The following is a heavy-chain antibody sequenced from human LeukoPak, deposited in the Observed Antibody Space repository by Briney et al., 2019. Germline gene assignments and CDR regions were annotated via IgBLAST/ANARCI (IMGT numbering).Heavy chain of an antibody. D-gene: IGHD6-13*01. Sequence: ASVKVSCKASGYTFTSYGISWVRQAPGQGLEWMGWISAYNGNTNYAQKLQGRVTMTTDTSTSTAYMELRSLRSDDTAVYCCARDQLAEDWFDPWGQGTLVTVSS. J-gene: IGHJ5*02. V-gene: IGHV1-18*01. CDR3: ARDQLAEDWFDP. CDR2: ISAYNGNT. CDR1: GYTFTSYG.